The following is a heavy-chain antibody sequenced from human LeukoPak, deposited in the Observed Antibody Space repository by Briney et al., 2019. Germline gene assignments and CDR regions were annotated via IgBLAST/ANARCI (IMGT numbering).Heavy chain of an antibody. J-gene: IGHJ4*02. V-gene: IGHV5-51*01. Sequence: GDSLKISCEASGNAFPNLWIGWVRQMPGKGLEWMGIIYPGDSEIRYSPSFQGQVTISADKSISTAYLQWHSLKASDTAMYYCARGGLDVPAAIDDHWGQGTLVTVSS. CDR1: GNAFPNLW. CDR3: ARGGLDVPAAIDDH. CDR2: IYPGDSEI. D-gene: IGHD2-2*02.